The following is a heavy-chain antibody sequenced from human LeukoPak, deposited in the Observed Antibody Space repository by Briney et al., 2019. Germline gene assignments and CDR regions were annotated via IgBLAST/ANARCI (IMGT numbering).Heavy chain of an antibody. D-gene: IGHD2-8*01. J-gene: IGHJ6*03. CDR3: AKGVYAPTYYYYYTDV. V-gene: IGHV1-69*05. Sequence: GASVKVSCKASGGTFSSYAISWVRQAPGQGLEWMGGIIPIFGTANYAQKFQGRVTITTDESTSTAYMELSSLRSEDTAVYYCAKGVYAPTYYYYYTDVWGKGTTVTVSS. CDR1: GGTFSSYA. CDR2: IIPIFGTA.